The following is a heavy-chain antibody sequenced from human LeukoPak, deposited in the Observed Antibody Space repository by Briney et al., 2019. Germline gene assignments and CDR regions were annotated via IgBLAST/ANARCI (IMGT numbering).Heavy chain of an antibody. V-gene: IGHV1-2*02. J-gene: IGHJ6*02. CDR3: ARDRSGDSSSWYYYYYGMDV. CDR1: GYTFTGYY. Sequence: ASVKVSCKASGYTFTGYYMHWVRQAPGQGLDWMGWINPNSGGTNYAQKFQGRVTMTRDTSISTAYMELSRLRSDDTAVYYCARDRSGDSSSWYYYYYGMDVWGQGTTVTVSS. CDR2: INPNSGGT. D-gene: IGHD6-13*01.